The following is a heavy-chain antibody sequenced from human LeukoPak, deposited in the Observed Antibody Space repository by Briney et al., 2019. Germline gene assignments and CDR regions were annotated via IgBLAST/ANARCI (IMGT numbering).Heavy chain of an antibody. CDR2: IYYSGST. V-gene: IGHV4-39*01. D-gene: IGHD4-23*01. J-gene: IGHJ6*02. Sequence: SETLSLTCTVSGGSISSSSYYWGWIRQPPGKGLEWIGSIYYSGSTYYNPSLESRVTISVDTSKNQFSLKLSSVTAADTAVYYCARLLYAGVTDDGMDVWGQGTTVTVSS. CDR1: GGSISSSSYY. CDR3: ARLLYAGVTDDGMDV.